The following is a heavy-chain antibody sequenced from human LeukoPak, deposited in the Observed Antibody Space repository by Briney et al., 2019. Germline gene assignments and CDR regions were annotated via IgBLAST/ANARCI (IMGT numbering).Heavy chain of an antibody. CDR3: TTEKRAAFDI. V-gene: IGHV3-15*01. J-gene: IGHJ3*02. CDR2: IKSKTDGGTT. CDR1: GFTFSDAW. D-gene: IGHD6-25*01. Sequence: GGSLRLPCAASGFTFSDAWMDWVRQAPGRGLAWVGRIKSKTDGGTTDYAAPVKGRFTISRDDSKNTVYLQLSSLKTEDTAVYYCTTEKRAAFDIWGRGTMVTVSS.